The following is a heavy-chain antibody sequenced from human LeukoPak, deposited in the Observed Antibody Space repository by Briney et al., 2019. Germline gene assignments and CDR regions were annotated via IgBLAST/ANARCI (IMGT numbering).Heavy chain of an antibody. V-gene: IGHV4-39*07. Sequence: PSETLSLTCTVSGGSISSSSYYWGWIRQPPGKGLEWIGSICYSGSTYYNPSLKSRVTISVDTSKNQFSLKLSSVTAADTAVYYCARDIASNWFDPWGQGTLVTVSS. CDR3: ARDIASNWFDP. J-gene: IGHJ5*02. CDR2: ICYSGST. CDR1: GGSISSSSYY. D-gene: IGHD6-13*01.